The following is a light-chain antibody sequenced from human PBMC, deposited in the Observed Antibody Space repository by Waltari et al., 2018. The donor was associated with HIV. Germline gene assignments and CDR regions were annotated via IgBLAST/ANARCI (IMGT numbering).Light chain of an antibody. V-gene: IGLV3-1*01. CDR1: KLGDKF. Sequence: SYELTQPPSVSVSPGQTANIACSGYKLGDKFVCWYQHKSGQSPVLVIYHDDDRPSGFPERFSGSNSGDTATLTISGTQPMDEADYYCQAWDSGSNWVFGGGTRLTVL. CDR3: QAWDSGSNWV. CDR2: HDD. J-gene: IGLJ3*02.